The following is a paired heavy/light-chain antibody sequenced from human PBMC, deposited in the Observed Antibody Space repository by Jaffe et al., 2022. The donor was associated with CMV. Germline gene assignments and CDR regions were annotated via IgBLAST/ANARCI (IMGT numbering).Heavy chain of an antibody. CDR3: ARDRTRLNGPEGPPFDS. D-gene: IGHD1-1*01. CDR2: ISTSSYYI. CDR1: GFTFSSYS. V-gene: IGHV3-21*01. Sequence: EVQLVESGGGLVKPGGSLRLSCVASGFTFSSYSMNWVRQAPGKRLEWVSSISTSSYYIYYADSVKGRFTISRDDAHNSLYLQMNSLRAEDAAVYYCARDRTRLNGPEGPPFDSWGQGTLVTVSS. J-gene: IGHJ4*02.
Light chain of an antibody. V-gene: IGKV4-1*01. CDR3: QQYFGTPYT. J-gene: IGKJ2*01. CDR2: WAS. CDR1: QSVLYSSNNKNY. Sequence: DIVMTQSPDSLAVSLGERATINCKSSQSVLYSSNNKNYLAWYQQKPGQSPKLFIYWASTRESGVPDRFSGSGSGTDFTLTISSLQAEDVAVYYCQQYFGTPYTFGQGTKLEIK.